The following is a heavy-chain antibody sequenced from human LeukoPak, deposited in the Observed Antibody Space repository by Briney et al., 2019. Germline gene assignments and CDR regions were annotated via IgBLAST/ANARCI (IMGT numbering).Heavy chain of an antibody. J-gene: IGHJ4*02. Sequence: SETLSLTCSVSGGSISSSSYYWGWIRQPPGMGLEWIGSIYYSGSTYYNPSLKSRVTISVDTSKNQFSLKLSSVTAADTAVYYCARSARRDGYNFDHWGQGTLVTVSS. CDR2: IYYSGST. D-gene: IGHD5-24*01. V-gene: IGHV4-39*01. CDR3: ARSARRDGYNFDH. CDR1: GGSISSSSYY.